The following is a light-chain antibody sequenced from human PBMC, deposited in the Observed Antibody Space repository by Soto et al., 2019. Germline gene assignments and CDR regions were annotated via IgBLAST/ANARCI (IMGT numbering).Light chain of an antibody. J-gene: IGLJ1*01. CDR3: AAWDDSLNGDV. CDR2: INN. V-gene: IGLV1-44*01. Sequence: QSVLTQPPSASGTPGQRVAISCSGGSSNIGINSVNWYQHLPGAAPKLLIYINNQRPSGVPDRFSGSRSGTSASLAISGLQSEDEADYYCAAWDDSLNGDVFGSGTKLTVL. CDR1: SSNIGINS.